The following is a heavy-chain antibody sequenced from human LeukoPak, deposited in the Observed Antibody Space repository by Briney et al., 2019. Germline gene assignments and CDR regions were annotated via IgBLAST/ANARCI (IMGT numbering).Heavy chain of an antibody. CDR3: ARVGATYPHYYMDV. V-gene: IGHV6-1*01. Sequence: SQTLSLTCAISGDSVSSNSAAWNWIRQSPSRGLEWLGRTYYRAKWYNDYAVSVKSRITINPDTSKNQFSLKLTSVTAADTAVYYCARVGATYPHYYMDVWGKGTTVTVAS. D-gene: IGHD3-16*01. J-gene: IGHJ6*03. CDR1: GDSVSSNSAA. CDR2: TYYRAKWYN.